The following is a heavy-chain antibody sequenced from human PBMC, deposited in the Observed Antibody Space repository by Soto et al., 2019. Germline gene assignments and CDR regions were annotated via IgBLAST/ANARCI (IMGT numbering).Heavy chain of an antibody. CDR2: IYYSGRT. D-gene: IGHD2-15*01. CDR1: GGSISSSSYY. V-gene: IGHV4-39*01. J-gene: IGHJ6*02. CDR3: SRSRYCSGGSCYSDYYYGMDV. Sequence: QLQLQESGPGLVKPSETLSLTCTVSGGSISSSSYYWGWIRQPPGKGLEWIGSIYYSGRTYYNPSLKSRVTIAADTSKNQFSLKLSSVTAADTAVYYCSRSRYCSGGSCYSDYYYGMDVWGQGTTVTVSS.